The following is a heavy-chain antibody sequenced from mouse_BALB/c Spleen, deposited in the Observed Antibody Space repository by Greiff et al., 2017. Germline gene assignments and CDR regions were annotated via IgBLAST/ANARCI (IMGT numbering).Heavy chain of an antibody. CDR1: GYTFSSYW. CDR2: ILPGSGST. V-gene: IGHV1-9*01. D-gene: IGHD1-1*01. Sequence: LQESGAELMKPGASVKISCKATGYTFSSYWIEWVKQRPGHGLEWIGEILPGSGSTNYNEKFKGKATFTADTSSNTAYMQLSSLTSEDSAVYYCAREGVLRARGMFAYWGQGTLVTVSA. CDR3: AREGVLRARGMFAY. J-gene: IGHJ3*01.